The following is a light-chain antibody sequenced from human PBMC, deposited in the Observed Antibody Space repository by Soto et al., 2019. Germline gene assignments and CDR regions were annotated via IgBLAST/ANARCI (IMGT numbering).Light chain of an antibody. V-gene: IGKV1-33*01. CDR3: QQYNSLPYT. Sequence: DIQMTQSPSSLYASLGDRVTITCRASQDISTYLNWYQQKPGTAPNLLIYTVPNLETGVPSRFSGSGSGTVFTLTISALQPEDIATYYCQQYNSLPYTFGQGTRLEIE. CDR1: QDISTY. J-gene: IGKJ2*01. CDR2: TVP.